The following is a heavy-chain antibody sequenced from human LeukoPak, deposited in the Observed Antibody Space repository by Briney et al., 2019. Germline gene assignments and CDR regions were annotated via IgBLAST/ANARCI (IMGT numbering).Heavy chain of an antibody. CDR1: GFTFSSYW. CDR2: INKDGGEK. Sequence: GGSLRLSCAASGFTFSSYWMSWVRQAPGKGLEWVANINKDGGEKYYVDSVKGRFTISRDNAKNSLYLQMNSLRAEDTAVYYCAKDSPIAVDYWGQGTLVTVSS. CDR3: AKDSPIAVDY. J-gene: IGHJ4*02. D-gene: IGHD6-19*01. V-gene: IGHV3-7*03.